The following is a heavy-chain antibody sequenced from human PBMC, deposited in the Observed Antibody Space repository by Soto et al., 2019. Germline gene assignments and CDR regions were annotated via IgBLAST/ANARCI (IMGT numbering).Heavy chain of an antibody. CDR3: ARDSVSDDAFDI. CDR1: GFTFSDYY. V-gene: IGHV3-11*01. CDR2: ISSSGNNI. Sequence: GGSLRLSCAASGFTFSDYYMNWIRQAPGKGLEWVSYISSSGNNIYYADSVKDRFTISRDNAKNSLYLQMNSLRAEDTAVYYCARDSVSDDAFDIWGQGTMVTVSS. D-gene: IGHD1-26*01. J-gene: IGHJ3*02.